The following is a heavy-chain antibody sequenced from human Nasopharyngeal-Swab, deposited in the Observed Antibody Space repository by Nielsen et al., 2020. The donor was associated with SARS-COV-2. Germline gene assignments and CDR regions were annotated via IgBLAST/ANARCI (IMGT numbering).Heavy chain of an antibody. Sequence: GGSLRLSCAASGFTFSSYGMHWVRQAPGKGLEWVAVISYDGSNEYYEDSVKGRFTISRDNSKNTLYLQMNSLRVEDTAVYYCAKDVHGDYGGIDYWGQGTLVTVSS. CDR1: GFTFSSYG. CDR2: ISYDGSNE. D-gene: IGHD4-17*01. V-gene: IGHV3-30*18. J-gene: IGHJ4*02. CDR3: AKDVHGDYGGIDY.